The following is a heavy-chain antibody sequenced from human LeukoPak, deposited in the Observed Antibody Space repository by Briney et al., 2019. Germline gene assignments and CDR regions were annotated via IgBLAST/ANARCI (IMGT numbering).Heavy chain of an antibody. J-gene: IGHJ4*02. D-gene: IGHD6-19*01. Sequence: PSETLSPTCTVSGGSISSYYWSWIRQPPGKGLEWIGYMSYGGSTSYNPSLKSRVTISIDKSKMQLSLKLSSVTAADTAVYYCARGFSSGWWDFWGQGTLVTVSS. CDR1: GGSISSYY. CDR2: MSYGGST. V-gene: IGHV4-59*01. CDR3: ARGFSSGWWDF.